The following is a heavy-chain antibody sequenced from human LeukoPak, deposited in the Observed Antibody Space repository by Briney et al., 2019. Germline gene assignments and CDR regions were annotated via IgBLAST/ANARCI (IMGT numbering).Heavy chain of an antibody. D-gene: IGHD6-6*01. CDR2: ISGSGGST. Sequence: QSGGSLRLSCAASGFTFTTYGMIWVRQAPGKGLEWVSAISGSGGSTYYADSVKGRFTISRDNSKNTLYLQMNSLRAEDTAVYYCARPSVWQLAPYYFDYWGQGTLVTVSS. CDR3: ARPSVWQLAPYYFDY. V-gene: IGHV3-23*01. J-gene: IGHJ4*02. CDR1: GFTFTTYG.